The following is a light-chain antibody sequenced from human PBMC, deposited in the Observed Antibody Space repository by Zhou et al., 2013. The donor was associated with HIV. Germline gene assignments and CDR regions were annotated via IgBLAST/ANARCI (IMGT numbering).Light chain of an antibody. Sequence: EIVLTQSPGTLSLSPGERGTLSCRASQSVSSSYLAWYQQKPGQAPRLLIYGASSRATGIPDRFSGSGSGTDFTLTISRLEPEDFAVYYCQQYGGSASTFGQGTKLEIK. CDR1: QSVSSSY. CDR2: GAS. J-gene: IGKJ2*01. V-gene: IGKV3-20*01. CDR3: QQYGGSAST.